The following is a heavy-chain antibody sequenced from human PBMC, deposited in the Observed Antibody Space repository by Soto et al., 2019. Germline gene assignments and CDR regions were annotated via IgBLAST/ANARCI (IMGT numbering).Heavy chain of an antibody. CDR2: ISGSGDST. V-gene: IGHV3-23*01. CDR1: GFTFTTYA. J-gene: IGHJ6*03. Sequence: GGSLRLSCAASGFTFTTYAMTWVRQAPGKGLEWVSGISGSGDSTNYADSVKGRFTISRDNSKDTLYLQMNSLRGEDTGVYYCAKSLFPSYYMDVWGIGTTVTVSS. CDR3: AKSLFPSYYMDV.